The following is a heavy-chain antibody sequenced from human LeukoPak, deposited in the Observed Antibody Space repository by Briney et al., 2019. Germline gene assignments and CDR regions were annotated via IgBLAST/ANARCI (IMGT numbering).Heavy chain of an antibody. CDR3: ARPGVAARPDEFGY. V-gene: IGHV1-69*10. D-gene: IGHD6-6*01. CDR1: GATFSGYA. CDR2: ITPTLDLA. J-gene: IGHJ4*02. Sequence: ASVKVSCKSSGATFSGYAISWVRQAPGQGLEWVGRITPTLDLAFYAQKFQGRVTLTADRSTSTAYLELTGLRSDDTAVYYCARPGVAARPDEFGYWGQGTLVTVSS.